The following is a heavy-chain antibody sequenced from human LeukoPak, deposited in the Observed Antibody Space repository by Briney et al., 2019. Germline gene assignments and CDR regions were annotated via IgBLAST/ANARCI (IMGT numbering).Heavy chain of an antibody. CDR3: ARVGSIWFGELLY. V-gene: IGHV3-66*01. CDR2: IYSGGST. D-gene: IGHD3-10*01. CDR1: GFTVSSNY. J-gene: IGHJ4*02. Sequence: GGSLRLSCAASGFTVSSNYMSWVRQAPGKGLEWVSVIYSGGSTYYADSAKGRFTISRDNSKNTLYLQMNSLRAEDTAVYYCARVGSIWFGELLYWGQGTLVTVSS.